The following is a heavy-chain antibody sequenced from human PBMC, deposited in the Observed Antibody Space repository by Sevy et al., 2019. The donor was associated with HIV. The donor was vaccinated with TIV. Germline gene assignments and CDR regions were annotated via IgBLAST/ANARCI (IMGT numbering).Heavy chain of an antibody. D-gene: IGHD6-13*01. CDR3: AKGGYSSSWYIAFDI. CDR2: ISYDGSNK. V-gene: IGHV3-30*18. CDR1: GFTFSSYG. Sequence: GGSLRLSCAASGFTFSSYGMHWVRQAPGKGLEWVAVISYDGSNKYYADSVKGRFTISRDNSKNTLYLQMNSLRAEDTAVYYYAKGGYSSSWYIAFDIWGQGTMVTVSS. J-gene: IGHJ3*02.